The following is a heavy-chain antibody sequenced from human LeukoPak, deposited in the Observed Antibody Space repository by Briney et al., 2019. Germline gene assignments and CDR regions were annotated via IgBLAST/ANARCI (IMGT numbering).Heavy chain of an antibody. D-gene: IGHD2-15*01. CDR3: ARDPGYCSGGSCYPVGY. Sequence: GGSLRLSCAASGFTFSSYSMNWVRQAPGKGLEWVSSISSSSSYIYYADSVKGRFTISRDNAKNSLYLQMNSLRAEDTAVYYCARDPGYCSGGSCYPVGYWGQGTLVTVSS. V-gene: IGHV3-21*01. CDR2: ISSSSSYI. CDR1: GFTFSSYS. J-gene: IGHJ4*02.